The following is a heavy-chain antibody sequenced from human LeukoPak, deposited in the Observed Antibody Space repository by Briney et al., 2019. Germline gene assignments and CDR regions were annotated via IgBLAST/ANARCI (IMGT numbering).Heavy chain of an antibody. CDR3: ARVGYGSGSYYNVRSYYYYGMDV. V-gene: IGHV4-59*01. CDR1: GGSISSYY. Sequence: PSETLSLTCTVSGGSISSYYWSWIRQPPGKGLEWIGYIYYSGSTNYNPSLKSRVTISVDTSKNQFSLKLSSVTAADTAVYYCARVGYGSGSYYNVRSYYYYGMDVWGQGTTVTVSS. J-gene: IGHJ6*02. CDR2: IYYSGST. D-gene: IGHD3-10*01.